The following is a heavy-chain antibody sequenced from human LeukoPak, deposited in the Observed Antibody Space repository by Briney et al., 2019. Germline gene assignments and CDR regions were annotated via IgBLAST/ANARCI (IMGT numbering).Heavy chain of an antibody. CDR3: ARDRVSGFGPDY. J-gene: IGHJ4*02. Sequence: GGSLRLSCAASGFSFSSHSMNWVRQAPGKGLEWVTSVSSSSSFIYYADSVKGRFTISRDNAKKSLYLQMNSLRAEDTAVYYCARDRVSGFGPDYWGQGTLVTVSS. CDR1: GFSFSSHS. D-gene: IGHD3-10*01. CDR2: VSSSSSFI. V-gene: IGHV3-21*01.